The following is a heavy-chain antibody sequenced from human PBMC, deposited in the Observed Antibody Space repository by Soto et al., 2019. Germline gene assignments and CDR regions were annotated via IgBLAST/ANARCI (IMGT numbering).Heavy chain of an antibody. V-gene: IGHV3-30*18. D-gene: IGHD3-16*01. J-gene: IGHJ4*02. CDR3: TKDASTYYDYVWGSSNFEF. CDR1: GFTFSSYV. Sequence: GGSLRLSFAASGFTFSSYVMHWVRQAPVKGLEWVAVISYDGSNKYYADSVKGRFTISRDNSKNTLYLQMNSLRAEDTAVYYCTKDASTYYDYVWGSSNFEFWRRVILITVCS. CDR2: ISYDGSNK.